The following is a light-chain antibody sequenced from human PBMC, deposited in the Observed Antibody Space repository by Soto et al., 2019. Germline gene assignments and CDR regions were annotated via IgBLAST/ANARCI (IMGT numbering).Light chain of an antibody. V-gene: IGKV3-20*01. CDR2: GAS. CDR3: QQYGSSPLT. Sequence: EIVLTQSPGTLSLSPGERATLSCRASQSVSSSYLAWYQQKPGQAPRLLIYGASSRATGIPDRFSGSGSGTVFTITISRLEPEDCAVYYCQQYGSSPLTFGGGTKVEIK. CDR1: QSVSSSY. J-gene: IGKJ4*01.